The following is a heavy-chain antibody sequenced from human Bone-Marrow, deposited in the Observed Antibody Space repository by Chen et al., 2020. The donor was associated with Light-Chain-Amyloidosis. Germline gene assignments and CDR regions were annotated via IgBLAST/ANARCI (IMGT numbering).Heavy chain of an antibody. CDR1: ETSIDAAY. CDR2: IFYSGST. Sequence: QVQLQESGPGLVKPSDTLSLTCSVSETSIDAAYWAWIRQPAGKGLEWIGYIFYSGSTTYNPSLKSRVTMSVDTSTNQFSLKLTSLTTADTAVYYCARVQTVTALNYWGQGTMVTVSS. CDR3: ARVQTVTALNY. V-gene: IGHV4-59*07. J-gene: IGHJ4*02. D-gene: IGHD2-21*02.